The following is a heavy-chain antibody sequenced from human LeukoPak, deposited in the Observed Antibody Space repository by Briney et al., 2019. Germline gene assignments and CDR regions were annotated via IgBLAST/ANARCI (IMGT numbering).Heavy chain of an antibody. CDR1: GFSFTDYP. J-gene: IGHJ4*02. CDR2: IRTTAEGAKYA. D-gene: IGHD3-9*01. V-gene: IGHV3-48*02. CDR3: ATDQRYAFDY. Sequence: GALRLSCATSGFSFTDYPMNWVRQAPGKGLEWISNIRTTAEGAKYAYYADSVKGRVTISRDDGKNTLYLHMNSLRDDDTAVYYCATDQRYAFDYWGQGILVTVSS.